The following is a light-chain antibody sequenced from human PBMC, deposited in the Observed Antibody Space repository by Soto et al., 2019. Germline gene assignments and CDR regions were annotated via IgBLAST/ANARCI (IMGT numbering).Light chain of an antibody. J-gene: IGLJ1*01. Sequence: SFALTQPPSVSVAPGQTARISCGGNDIASKSVHWSQQKPGQAPVLVVYDDNDRPSGIPERFSGSNSGDTATLTISRVEAGDEADYYCQVWDSSSDHDVFGSGTKVNV. CDR3: QVWDSSSDHDV. CDR2: DDN. CDR1: DIASKS. V-gene: IGLV3-21*02.